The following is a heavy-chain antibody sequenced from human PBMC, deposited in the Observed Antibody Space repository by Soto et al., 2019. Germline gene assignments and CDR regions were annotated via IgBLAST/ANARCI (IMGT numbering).Heavy chain of an antibody. V-gene: IGHV4-30-2*01. CDR3: AGGGFGVARDY. CDR2: IYHSGST. CDR1: GGSISSGGYS. Sequence: QLRLQESGSGLVKPSQTLSLTCAVSGGSISSGGYSWSWIRQPPGKGLEWIGYIYHSGSTYYNPSLKSRVTISVDRSKNQFSLKLSSATAADTAVYYCAGGGFGVARDYWGQGTLVTVSS. J-gene: IGHJ4*02. D-gene: IGHD3-3*01.